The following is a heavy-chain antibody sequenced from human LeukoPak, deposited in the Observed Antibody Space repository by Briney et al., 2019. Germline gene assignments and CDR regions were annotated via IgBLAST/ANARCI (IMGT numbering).Heavy chain of an antibody. Sequence: PGGSLRLSCAASGFTFSSYNMNWVRQAPGKGLEWVSYISSSTIYYADSVKGRFTISRDNAKNSLYLQMNSLRAEDTAVYYCARDRMGSATLGFDYWGQGTLVTVSS. CDR1: GFTFSSYN. D-gene: IGHD1-26*01. J-gene: IGHJ4*02. CDR3: ARDRMGSATLGFDY. V-gene: IGHV3-48*01. CDR2: ISSSTI.